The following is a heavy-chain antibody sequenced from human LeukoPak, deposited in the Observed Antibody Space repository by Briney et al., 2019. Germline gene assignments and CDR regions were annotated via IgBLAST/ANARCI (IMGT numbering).Heavy chain of an antibody. V-gene: IGHV1-2*02. Sequence: ASVKVSCKASGYTFTGYYMHWVRQAPGQGLEWMGWINPNSGGTNYAQKFQGRVTMTRDTSISTAYMELSRLRSDDTAVYYCARAKVVVVHPNWFDPWGQGTLVTVSS. J-gene: IGHJ5*02. CDR1: GYTFTGYY. CDR3: ARAKVVVVHPNWFDP. D-gene: IGHD3-22*01. CDR2: INPNSGGT.